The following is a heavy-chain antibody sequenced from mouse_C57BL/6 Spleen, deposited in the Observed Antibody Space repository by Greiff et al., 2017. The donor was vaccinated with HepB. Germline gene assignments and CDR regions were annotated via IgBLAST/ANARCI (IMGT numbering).Heavy chain of an antibody. J-gene: IGHJ4*01. Sequence: QVQLQQPGAELVMPGASVKLSCKASGYTFTSYWMHWVKQSPGQGLEWIGEIDPSDSYTNYNQKFKGKSTLTVDKSSSTAYMQLSSLTSEDSAVYYCAFYGNYEGGYAMDYWGQGTSVTVSS. CDR1: GYTFTSYW. CDR2: IDPSDSYT. V-gene: IGHV1-69*01. D-gene: IGHD2-1*01. CDR3: AFYGNYEGGYAMDY.